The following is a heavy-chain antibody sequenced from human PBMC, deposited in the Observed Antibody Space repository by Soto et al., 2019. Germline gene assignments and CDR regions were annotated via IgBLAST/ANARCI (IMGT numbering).Heavy chain of an antibody. V-gene: IGHV3-23*01. CDR1: GFTFSSYA. Sequence: SGGSLRLSCAASGFTFSSYAMSWVRQAPGKGLEWVSAISGSGGSTYYADSVKGRFTISRDNSKNTLYLQMNSLRAEDTAVYYCATSRTPTAPRWGDFYWGQGTLVTVSS. D-gene: IGHD3-16*01. CDR2: ISGSGGST. J-gene: IGHJ4*02. CDR3: ATSRTPTAPRWGDFY.